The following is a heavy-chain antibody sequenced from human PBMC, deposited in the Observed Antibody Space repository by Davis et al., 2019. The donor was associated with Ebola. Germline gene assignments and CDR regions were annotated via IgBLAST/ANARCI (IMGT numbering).Heavy chain of an antibody. CDR2: MNPNSGNT. CDR3: ARAPSYSSSKWDWFDP. D-gene: IGHD6-13*01. CDR1: GYTFTSYD. V-gene: IGHV1-8*01. Sequence: ASVTVSCKASGYTFTSYDIHWVRQATGQGLEWMGWMNPNSGNTGYAQKFQGRVSMSRNTSISTAYMELSSLRSEDTAVYYCARAPSYSSSKWDWFDPWGQGTLVAVSS. J-gene: IGHJ5*02.